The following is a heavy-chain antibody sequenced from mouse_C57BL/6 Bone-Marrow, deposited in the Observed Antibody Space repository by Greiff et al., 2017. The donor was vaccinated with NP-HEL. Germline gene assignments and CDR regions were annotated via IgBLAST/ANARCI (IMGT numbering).Heavy chain of an antibody. CDR3: TTGGFMRDY. CDR2: IDPENGDT. J-gene: IGHJ2*01. V-gene: IGHV14-4*01. D-gene: IGHD1-1*01. CDR1: GFNIKDDY. Sequence: DVQLQESGAELVRPGASVKLSCTASGFNIKDDYMHWVKQRPEQGLEWIGWIDPENGDTEYASKFQGKATITADTSSNTAYLQLSSLTSEDTAVYYCTTGGFMRDYWGQGTTLTVSS.